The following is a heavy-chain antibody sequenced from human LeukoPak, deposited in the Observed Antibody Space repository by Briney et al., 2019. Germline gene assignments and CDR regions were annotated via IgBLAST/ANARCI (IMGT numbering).Heavy chain of an antibody. D-gene: IGHD4-17*01. CDR1: GYTFTSYY. CDR3: ARDGSTVTHDY. V-gene: IGHV1-46*01. Sequence: ASVKVSCKASGYTFTSYYMHWVRQAPGQGLEWMGIINPSGGSTSYAQKFQGRVTMTRDTSTSTVYMELSSLRSEDRAVYYCARDGSTVTHDYWGQGTLVTVSS. J-gene: IGHJ4*02. CDR2: INPSGGST.